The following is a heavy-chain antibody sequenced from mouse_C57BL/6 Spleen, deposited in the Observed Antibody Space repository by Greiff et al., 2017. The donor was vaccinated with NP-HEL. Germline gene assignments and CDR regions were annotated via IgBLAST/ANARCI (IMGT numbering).Heavy chain of an antibody. CDR3: ARRGGYLYFEG. CDR2: IYTGGGYT. CDR1: GYTFTNYW. Sequence: QVQLKESGAELVRPGPSVKMSCKASGYTFTNYWIGWAKQRPGHGLEWIGDIYTGGGYTNYNAKFKGKATLTADKSSRTSYMQFSSLTYEATAIYYCARRGGYLYFEGWGTGTTVTVSS. V-gene: IGHV1-63*01. J-gene: IGHJ1*03.